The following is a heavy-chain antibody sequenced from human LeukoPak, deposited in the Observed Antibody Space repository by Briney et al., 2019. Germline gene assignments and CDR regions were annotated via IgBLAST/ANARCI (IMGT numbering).Heavy chain of an antibody. J-gene: IGHJ4*02. D-gene: IGHD3-10*01. V-gene: IGHV3-43*02. CDR3: AKDIGEQWFFDY. Sequence: GSLRLSCAASGFTFDYYAMHWVRQAPGKGLEWVSLISRDGGSTYYADSVKGRFTISRDNSKNSLYLQMNSLRTEDTALYYCAKDIGEQWFFDYWGQGTLVTVSP. CDR1: GFTFDYYA. CDR2: ISRDGGST.